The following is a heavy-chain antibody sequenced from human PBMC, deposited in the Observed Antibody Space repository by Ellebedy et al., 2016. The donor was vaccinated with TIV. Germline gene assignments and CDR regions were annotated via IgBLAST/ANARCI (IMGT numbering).Heavy chain of an antibody. CDR1: GYTFTGYY. D-gene: IGHD4-17*01. V-gene: IGHV1-2*04. Sequence: AASVKVFCKASGYTFTGYYMHWVRQAPGQGLEWMGWINCNSGGTKYAQEFQGWVTMTRDTSISTVYMELSRLRSDDTAVYYCARDRATVATPYFDYWGQGTLVTVPS. CDR3: ARDRATVATPYFDY. J-gene: IGHJ4*02. CDR2: INCNSGGT.